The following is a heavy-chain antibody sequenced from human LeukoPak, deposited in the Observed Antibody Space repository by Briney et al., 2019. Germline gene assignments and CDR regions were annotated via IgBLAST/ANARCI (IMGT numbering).Heavy chain of an antibody. Sequence: PGGSLRLSCAASGFTVSSNYLSWVRQAPGMGLEWVSVIYSGGGTYYADSVKGRFTISRDNSKNTLYLQMNSLRAEDTAVYYSASIGVAGQFDYWGQGTLVTVSS. V-gene: IGHV3-53*01. J-gene: IGHJ4*02. CDR2: IYSGGGT. D-gene: IGHD6-19*01. CDR3: ASIGVAGQFDY. CDR1: GFTVSSNY.